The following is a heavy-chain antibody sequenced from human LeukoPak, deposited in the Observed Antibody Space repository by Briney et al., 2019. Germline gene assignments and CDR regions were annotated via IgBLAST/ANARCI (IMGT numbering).Heavy chain of an antibody. CDR3: ATPGPMVRGVIGYFDY. CDR2: INPSGGST. CDR1: GYTFTSYY. V-gene: IGHV1-46*01. Sequence: ASVKVSCKASGYTFTSYYMHWVRQAPGQGLEWMGIINPSGGSTSYAQKFQGRVTMTRDTSTSTVYMELSSLRSEDTAVYYCATPGPMVRGVIGYFDYWGQGTLVTVSS. D-gene: IGHD3-10*01. J-gene: IGHJ4*02.